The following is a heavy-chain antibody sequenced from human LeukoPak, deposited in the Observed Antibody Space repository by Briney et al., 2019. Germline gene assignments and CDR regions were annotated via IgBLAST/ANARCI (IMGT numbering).Heavy chain of an antibody. D-gene: IGHD3-22*01. CDR2: ISATGGTI. V-gene: IGHV3-48*01. CDR3: ARVTYYYDSSGYQGPVYYFDY. J-gene: IGHJ4*02. Sequence: GGSLRLSCAASGFTFSSNGMNWVRQAPGKGLEWVSYISATGGTIYYADSVKGRFTISRDNSKNTLYLQMNSLRAEDTAVYYCARVTYYYDSSGYQGPVYYFDYWGQGTLVTVSS. CDR1: GFTFSSNG.